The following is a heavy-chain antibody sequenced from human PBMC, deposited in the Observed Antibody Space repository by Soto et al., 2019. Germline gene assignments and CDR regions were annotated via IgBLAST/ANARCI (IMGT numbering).Heavy chain of an antibody. CDR1: GYTFTHYY. CDR2: INPNGGST. V-gene: IGHV1-46*01. J-gene: IGHJ4*02. D-gene: IGHD5-18*01. CDR3: ATSVNSAMAFDY. Sequence: ASVKVSCKASGYTFTHYYMHWVRQAPGQGLEWMGIINPNGGSTTYAQRFRAGFTMTRDTSTSTVYMELSSLRSEDSAVYYCATSVNSAMAFDYWGQGTLVTVSS.